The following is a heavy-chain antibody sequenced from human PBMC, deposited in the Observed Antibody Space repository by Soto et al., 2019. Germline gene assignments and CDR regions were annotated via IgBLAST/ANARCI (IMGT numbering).Heavy chain of an antibody. V-gene: IGHV4-34*02. CDR2: INHSGSA. Sequence: QVQLQQWGAGLLKPSETLSLTCAVFGESLSASYWSWIRQPPGKGLEWIGDINHSGSADYDPSLKSRVRMSIDKSRNQFSLNLSSVTAADTAVYYCARRSHITMIVVPYTWFDPWGQGTLVTVSS. CDR1: GESLSASY. J-gene: IGHJ5*02. CDR3: ARRSHITMIVVPYTWFDP. D-gene: IGHD3-22*01.